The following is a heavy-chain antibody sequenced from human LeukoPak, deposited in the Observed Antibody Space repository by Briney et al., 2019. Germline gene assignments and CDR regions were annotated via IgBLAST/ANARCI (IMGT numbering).Heavy chain of an antibody. CDR2: ISSSSSYI. CDR3: ARVRLVERRTDAFDI. V-gene: IGHV3-21*01. Sequence: GGSLRLSCAASGFTFSSYSMNCVRQAPGKGLEWVSSISSSSSYIYYADSVKGRFTISRDNAKNSLYLQMNSLRAEDTAVYYCARVRLVERRTDAFDIWGQGTMVTVSS. J-gene: IGHJ3*02. CDR1: GFTFSSYS. D-gene: IGHD1-1*01.